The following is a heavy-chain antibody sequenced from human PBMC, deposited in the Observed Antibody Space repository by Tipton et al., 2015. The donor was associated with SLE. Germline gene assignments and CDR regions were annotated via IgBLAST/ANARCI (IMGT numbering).Heavy chain of an antibody. J-gene: IGHJ3*02. V-gene: IGHV4-39*02. CDR3: ARLLGGGLDAFDI. Sequence: TLSLTCTVSGGSISGSTYYWGWIRQPPGKGLEWIGNIYYSGTTNYNPSLKSRVTISVDTSKNHFSVKLRSVTAADTAVYYCARLLGGGLDAFDIWGHGTMVTVSS. CDR1: GGSISGSTYY. D-gene: IGHD3-16*01. CDR2: IYYSGTT.